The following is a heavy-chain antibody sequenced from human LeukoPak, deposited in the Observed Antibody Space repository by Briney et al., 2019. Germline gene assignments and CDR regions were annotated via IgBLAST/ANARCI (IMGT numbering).Heavy chain of an antibody. J-gene: IGHJ4*02. CDR1: GFTVSSNY. CDR2: IYSGGST. CDR3: ARVAAPVAGNYYFDY. V-gene: IGHV3-53*01. D-gene: IGHD6-19*01. Sequence: GGSLRLSCAASGFTVSSNYMGWVRQAPGKGLEWVSVIYSGGSTYYADSVKGRFTISRDNSKNTLYLQMNSLRAEDTAVYYCARVAAPVAGNYYFDYWGQGTLVTVSS.